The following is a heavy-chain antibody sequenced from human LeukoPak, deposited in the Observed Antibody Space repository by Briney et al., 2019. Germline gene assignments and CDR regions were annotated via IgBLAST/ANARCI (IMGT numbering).Heavy chain of an antibody. CDR1: GFTFNSYD. Sequence: GGSLRLSCAASGFTFNSYDMNWVRQAPGKGLEWVSAISGSGGSTYYADSVKGRFTISRDNSKNTLYLQMNSLRAEDTAVYYCAKEYYYDSSGYDYYWGQGTLVTVSS. D-gene: IGHD3-22*01. CDR3: AKEYYYDSSGYDYY. CDR2: ISGSGGST. V-gene: IGHV3-23*01. J-gene: IGHJ4*02.